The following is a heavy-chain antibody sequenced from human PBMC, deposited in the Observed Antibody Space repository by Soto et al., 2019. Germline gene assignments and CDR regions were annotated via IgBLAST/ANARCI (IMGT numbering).Heavy chain of an antibody. J-gene: IGHJ3*02. Sequence: GASVKVSCKASGYTFTGYYMHWVRQAPEQGLEWMGWINPNSGGTNYAQKFQGWVTMTRDTSISTAYMELSRLRSDDTAVYYCARDLRDYYEIGAGDAFDIWGQGTMVTVSS. V-gene: IGHV1-2*04. CDR3: ARDLRDYYEIGAGDAFDI. D-gene: IGHD3-22*01. CDR2: INPNSGGT. CDR1: GYTFTGYY.